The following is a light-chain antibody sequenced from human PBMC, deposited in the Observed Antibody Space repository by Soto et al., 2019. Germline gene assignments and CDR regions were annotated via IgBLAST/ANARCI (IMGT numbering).Light chain of an antibody. CDR1: SSDVGAYKY. Sequence: SALTQPPSASGSPGQSVTISCTGTSSDVGAYKYVSWYQQYPGKAPKLMIYEVSKRPSGVPDRFSGSKSGNTASLTVSGLQAEDEADYYCTSYVGSGIWVFGGGTKLTVL. CDR2: EVS. V-gene: IGLV2-8*01. CDR3: TSYVGSGIWV. J-gene: IGLJ3*02.